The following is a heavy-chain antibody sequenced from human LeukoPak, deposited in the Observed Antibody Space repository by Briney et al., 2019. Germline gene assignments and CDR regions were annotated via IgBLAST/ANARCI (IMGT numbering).Heavy chain of an antibody. CDR3: VRDGEGVAISVNYWFAP. D-gene: IGHD3-10*01. CDR1: GFTFTNYD. CDR2: INPINGNT. Sequence: PEASVKVSCKATGFTFTNYDINWVRQATGQGLEWMGWINPINGNTGYAQKFQGRVTMTRDTSISTAYMELRSLTSEDTAVYYCVRDGEGVAISVNYWFAPWGQGTLVTVSS. V-gene: IGHV1-8*01. J-gene: IGHJ5*02.